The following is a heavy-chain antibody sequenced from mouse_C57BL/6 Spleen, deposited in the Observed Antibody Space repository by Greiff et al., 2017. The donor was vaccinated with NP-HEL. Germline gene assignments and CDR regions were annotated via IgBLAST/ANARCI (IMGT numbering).Heavy chain of an antibody. J-gene: IGHJ4*01. V-gene: IGHV14-1*01. Sequence: VQLKQSGAELVRPGASVKLSCTASGFNIKDYYMHWVKQRPEQGLEWNGRIDPEDGDTEYAPKFQGKATMTADTSSNTAYLQLSSLTTEDTAVYYCTTTRYAMDYWGQGTSVTVSS. CDR1: GFNIKDYY. CDR3: TTTRYAMDY. CDR2: IDPEDGDT.